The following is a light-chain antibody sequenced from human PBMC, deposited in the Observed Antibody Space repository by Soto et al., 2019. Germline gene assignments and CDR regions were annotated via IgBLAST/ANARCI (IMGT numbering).Light chain of an antibody. CDR3: QHYDTFSWT. CDR2: DAS. CDR1: QSISSW. Sequence: DIPMTQSPSTLSASVGDIVTISCRASQSISSWLAWFQQKPGKAPKILMYDASSLESGVPSRFSGSGSGTEFTLTISSVQPDDFATYFCQHYDTFSWTFGQGTKVDI. V-gene: IGKV1-5*01. J-gene: IGKJ1*01.